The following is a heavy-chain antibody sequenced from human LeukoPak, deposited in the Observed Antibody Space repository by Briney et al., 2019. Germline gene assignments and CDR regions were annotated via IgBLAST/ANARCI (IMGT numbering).Heavy chain of an antibody. CDR1: GFTFSSYA. D-gene: IGHD6-13*01. V-gene: IGHV3-23*01. Sequence: PGGSLRLSCAASGFTFSSYAMSWVRQAPGKGLEWVSAISGSGGSTYYADSVKGRFTISRDNSKNTLYLQMNSLRAEDTGVYYCAKSHRGSLAHDAFDIWGQGTMVTVSS. CDR3: AKSHRGSLAHDAFDI. J-gene: IGHJ3*02. CDR2: ISGSGGST.